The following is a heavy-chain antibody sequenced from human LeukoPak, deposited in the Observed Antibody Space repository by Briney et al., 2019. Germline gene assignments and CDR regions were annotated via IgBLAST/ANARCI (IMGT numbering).Heavy chain of an antibody. J-gene: IGHJ4*02. CDR2: IKQDGSEK. CDR1: GFTFTNYW. D-gene: IGHD2-2*01. V-gene: IGHV3-7*01. CDR3: ATLPYCSSTSCYDY. Sequence: GGSLRLSCAASGFTFTNYWMSWVRQAPGKGLEWVANIKQDGSEKYYVDSVKGRSTISRDNAKNSLYLQMSSLRAEDTALYYCATLPYCSSTSCYDYWGQGTLVTVSS.